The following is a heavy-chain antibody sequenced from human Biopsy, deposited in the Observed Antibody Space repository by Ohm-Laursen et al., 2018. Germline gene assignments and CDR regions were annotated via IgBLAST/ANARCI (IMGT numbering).Heavy chain of an antibody. Sequence: GSLRLSCTASGFTFKNYAMNWVRRAPGKGLDWVSSIDSSAASTFYADSVKGRFTISRDNSKNTLFLQMNSLRAADTAIYYCASDLNGDPSAFDYWGQGTPVTVSS. V-gene: IGHV3-23*01. D-gene: IGHD4-17*01. CDR1: GFTFKNYA. CDR3: ASDLNGDPSAFDY. CDR2: IDSSAAST. J-gene: IGHJ4*02.